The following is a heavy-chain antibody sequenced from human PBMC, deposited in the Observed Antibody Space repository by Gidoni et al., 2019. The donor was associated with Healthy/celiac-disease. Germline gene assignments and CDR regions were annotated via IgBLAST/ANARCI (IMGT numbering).Heavy chain of an antibody. D-gene: IGHD1-1*01. CDR2: ISSSSSYT. J-gene: IGHJ4*02. CDR1: GFTFSDYY. Sequence: QVQLVESGGGLVKPGGSLRLSCAASGFTFSDYYMSWIRQAPGKGLEWVSYISSSSSYTNYADSVKGRFTISRDNAKNSLYLQMNSLRAEDTAVYYCARVGDWNDVRGHNFDYWGQGTLVTVSS. V-gene: IGHV3-11*06. CDR3: ARVGDWNDVRGHNFDY.